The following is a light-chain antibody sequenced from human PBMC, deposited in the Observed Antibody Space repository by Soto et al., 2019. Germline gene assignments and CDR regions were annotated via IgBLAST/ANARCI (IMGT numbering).Light chain of an antibody. J-gene: IGLJ2*01. CDR1: SSNIGAGYD. V-gene: IGLV1-40*01. CDR2: GNS. Sequence: QSVLTQPPSVSGAPGKRVTISCTGSSSNIGAGYDVHWYQQLPGTAPKRLIYGNSNRPSGVPDRFSGSKSGTSASLAITGLQAEDEADYYCQSYDSSLSGWKVFGGGTKLTVL. CDR3: QSYDSSLSGWKV.